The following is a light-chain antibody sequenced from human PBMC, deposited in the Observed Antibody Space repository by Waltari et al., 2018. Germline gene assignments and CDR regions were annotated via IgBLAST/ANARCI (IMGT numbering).Light chain of an antibody. CDR3: SSYAGSNKLI. Sequence: QSALTQPPSASGSPGQTVIISCTGTSSDIGAYKYVSWYHQLPGRAPALIIYEVDRRPPGVPDRFSGSKSGNTASLTVSGLQTEDEGDYYCSSYAGSNKLIFGGVTKLTVL. V-gene: IGLV2-8*01. CDR1: SSDIGAYKY. J-gene: IGLJ2*01. CDR2: EVD.